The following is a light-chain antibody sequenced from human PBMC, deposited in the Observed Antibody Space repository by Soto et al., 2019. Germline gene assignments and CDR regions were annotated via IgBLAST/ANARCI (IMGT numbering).Light chain of an antibody. Sequence: ELVLTQSPATLSLSPWERATLSCRASQFLSSYLAWYQQKPGQPPRLLIYDTSNRAAGVPARFSGSRSGTDFTLTISSLEPEDFAVYFCHQRNKFGQGTRLEIK. J-gene: IGKJ5*01. CDR2: DTS. CDR1: QFLSSY. V-gene: IGKV3-11*01. CDR3: HQRNK.